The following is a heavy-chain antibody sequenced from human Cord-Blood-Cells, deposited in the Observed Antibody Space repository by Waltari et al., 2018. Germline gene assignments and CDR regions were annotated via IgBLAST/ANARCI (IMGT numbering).Heavy chain of an antibody. CDR2: MNPNSSNT. Sequence: QVQLVQSGAEVKKPGASVKVSCKASGYTFTSHDINWVRQATGHGLEWMGWMNPNSSNTGYAQKCQGRVTITRNTSISTAYMELSSLRSEDTAVYYCARDQGVEAFDIWGQGTMVTVSS. J-gene: IGHJ3*02. CDR1: GYTFTSHD. V-gene: IGHV1-8*03. D-gene: IGHD2-15*01. CDR3: ARDQGVEAFDI.